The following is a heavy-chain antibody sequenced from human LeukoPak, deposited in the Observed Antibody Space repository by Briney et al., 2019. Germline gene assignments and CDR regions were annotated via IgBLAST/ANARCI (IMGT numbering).Heavy chain of an antibody. CDR2: IDPNGGGT. CDR1: GYTFTGYY. Sequence: ASVKVSCKASGYTFTGYYMHWVRQAPGQGLEWMGWIDPNGGGTNYAQKFQGWVTMTTNTSITTAYMELSRLRSDDTAVYFCAMRLSMVRANDAFDIWGQGTMVTVSS. V-gene: IGHV1-2*04. J-gene: IGHJ3*02. D-gene: IGHD3-10*01. CDR3: AMRLSMVRANDAFDI.